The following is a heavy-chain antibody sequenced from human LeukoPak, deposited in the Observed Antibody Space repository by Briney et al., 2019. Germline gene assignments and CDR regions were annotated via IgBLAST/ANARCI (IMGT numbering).Heavy chain of an antibody. CDR3: AKDGQNTIFGVVSVDY. J-gene: IGHJ4*02. CDR1: GFTFSSYA. Sequence: GGSLTLSCAASGFTFSSYAMSWVRQAPGKGLEWVSAISGSGGSTYYADSVKGRFTISRDNSKNTLYLQMNSLRAEDTAVYYCAKDGQNTIFGVVSVDYWGQGTLVTVSS. V-gene: IGHV3-23*01. D-gene: IGHD3-3*01. CDR2: ISGSGGST.